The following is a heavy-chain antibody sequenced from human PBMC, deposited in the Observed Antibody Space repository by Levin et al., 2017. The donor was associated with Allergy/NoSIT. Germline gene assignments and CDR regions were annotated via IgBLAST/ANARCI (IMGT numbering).Heavy chain of an antibody. CDR2: ISYNANIK. CDR1: GFTFSDFA. D-gene: IGHD3-10*01. Sequence: PGGSLRLSCVASGFTFSDFAMHWVRQAPGKGLQWVAVISYNANIKYTADSVQGRFTISRSNSKDTLCLQMNSLRVEETGVEYGARDYLTHTGTRDGTDVWGQGTTVTVSS. J-gene: IGHJ6*02. V-gene: IGHV3-30*04. CDR3: ARDYLTHTGTRDGTDV.